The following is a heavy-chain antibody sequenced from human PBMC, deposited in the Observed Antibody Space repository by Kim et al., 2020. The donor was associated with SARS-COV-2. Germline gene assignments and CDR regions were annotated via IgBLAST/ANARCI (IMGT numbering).Heavy chain of an antibody. Sequence: GGSLRLSCATSGFIFSGSAMHWVRQAPGKGLEWLGRIRSKGNNYATAYVVSGKGRFTIARDDSKNTAYLQMNRLKTEDTDMYYCTRRVSDDSNGYLPSWGQGTLVTVSS. J-gene: IGHJ4*02. V-gene: IGHV3-73*01. CDR1: GFIFSGSA. CDR3: TRRVSDDSNGYLPS. D-gene: IGHD3-22*01. CDR2: IRSKGNNYAT.